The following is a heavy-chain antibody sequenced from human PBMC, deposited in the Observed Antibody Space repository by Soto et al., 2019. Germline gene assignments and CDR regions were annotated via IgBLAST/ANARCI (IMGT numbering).Heavy chain of an antibody. CDR1: GCTFSSYA. V-gene: IGHV3-30*18. D-gene: IGHD3-10*01. J-gene: IGHJ3*01. Sequence: SCASSGCTFSSYAMSCVRQSPGKGREWVAVISYDGSVKFYADSLQGRFTISRDNSKNTLYLQMNSLRPEDTAVYFCAKSDAILWFGEGKSAFAVWGQGTLVTVSS. CDR2: ISYDGSVK. CDR3: AKSDAILWFGEGKSAFAV.